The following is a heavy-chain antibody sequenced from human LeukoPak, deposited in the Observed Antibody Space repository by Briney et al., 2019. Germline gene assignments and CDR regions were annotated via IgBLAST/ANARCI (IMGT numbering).Heavy chain of an antibody. Sequence: GASVKVSCKASGYTFTGYYMHWVRQAPGQGLEWMGWINPNSGGTNYAQKFQGRVTMTRDTSISTAYMELSRLRSDDTAVYYCARDLIGVWGYCSGGSCYGYWGQGTLVTVSS. V-gene: IGHV1-2*02. CDR3: ARDLIGVWGYCSGGSCYGY. J-gene: IGHJ4*02. CDR2: INPNSGGT. D-gene: IGHD2-15*01. CDR1: GYTFTGYY.